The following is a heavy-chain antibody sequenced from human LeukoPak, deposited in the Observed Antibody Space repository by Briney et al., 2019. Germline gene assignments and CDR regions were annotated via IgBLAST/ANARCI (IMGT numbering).Heavy chain of an antibody. D-gene: IGHD6-19*01. V-gene: IGHV3-7*01. Sequence: GGSLRLSCAASGFTFSRYWMSWVRQAPGKGLEWVANIKQDGSEENYVDSVKGRFTISRDNAKNSLYLQMNSLRAEDTAVYYCARGPAAGNLLGYWGQGTLVTVSS. CDR2: IKQDGSEE. CDR3: ARGPAAGNLLGY. J-gene: IGHJ4*02. CDR1: GFTFSRYW.